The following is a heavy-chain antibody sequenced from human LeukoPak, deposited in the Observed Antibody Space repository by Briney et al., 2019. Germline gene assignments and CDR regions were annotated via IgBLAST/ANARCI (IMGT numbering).Heavy chain of an antibody. CDR2: MNPSSGNT. J-gene: IGHJ6*03. Sequence: GASVNVSCKASGYTFTSYDINWVRQATGQGLEWMGWMNPSSGNTGYAQKFQGRVTITRNTSISTAYMELSSLRSEDTAVYYCARGRRTVVTPGYYYYYMDVWGKGTTVTVSS. CDR3: ARGRRTVVTPGYYYYYMDV. V-gene: IGHV1-8*03. D-gene: IGHD4-23*01. CDR1: GYTFTSYD.